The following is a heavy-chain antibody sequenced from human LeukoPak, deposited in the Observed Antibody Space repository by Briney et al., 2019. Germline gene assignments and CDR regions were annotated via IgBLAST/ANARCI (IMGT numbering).Heavy chain of an antibody. J-gene: IGHJ4*02. CDR1: GFTFSNYS. V-gene: IGHV3-23*01. Sequence: GGSLRLSCVGCGFTFSNYSMTWARQAPGKGLEWVSSISFGGGYTFYADSVKGHFTISRDNSRSTLYLQMNNLRAEDTALYYCAKRIDTRGSTHYHDYWGQGTLVTVSS. D-gene: IGHD3-22*01. CDR2: ISFGGGYT. CDR3: AKRIDTRGSTHYHDY.